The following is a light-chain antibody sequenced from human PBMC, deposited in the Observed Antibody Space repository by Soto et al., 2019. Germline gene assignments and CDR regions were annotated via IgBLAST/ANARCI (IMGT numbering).Light chain of an antibody. CDR2: DVS. J-gene: IGLJ1*01. CDR3: FSYAGSSTFV. V-gene: IGLV2-11*01. Sequence: QSALTQPRSVSGSPGQSVTISCTGTSSDVGGYNYVSWYQQHPGNAPKLMIHDVSRRPSGVPDRFSGSKSGNTASLTISGLQAEDEADYYCFSYAGSSTFVFGAGTKLTVL. CDR1: SSDVGGYNY.